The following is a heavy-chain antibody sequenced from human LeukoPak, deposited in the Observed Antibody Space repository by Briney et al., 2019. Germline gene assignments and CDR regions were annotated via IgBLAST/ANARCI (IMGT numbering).Heavy chain of an antibody. D-gene: IGHD3-9*01. Sequence: PGGSLRLSCAASGFTFSSYAMSWVRQAPGKGLEWVSAISGSGGSTYYADSVKGRFTISRDNSKNTLYLQMNSLRAEDTALYYCAKDSVYYDILTGPSHFDYWGQGTLVTVSS. V-gene: IGHV3-23*01. CDR3: AKDSVYYDILTGPSHFDY. CDR2: ISGSGGST. CDR1: GFTFSSYA. J-gene: IGHJ4*02.